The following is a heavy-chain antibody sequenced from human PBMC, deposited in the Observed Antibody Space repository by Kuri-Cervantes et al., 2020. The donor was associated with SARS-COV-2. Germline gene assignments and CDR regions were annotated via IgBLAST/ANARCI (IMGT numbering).Heavy chain of an antibody. D-gene: IGHD2-2*01. V-gene: IGHV1-2*04. CDR3: ARALGYCSSTSCSYWDYYYYGMDV. CDR2: INPNSGGT. J-gene: IGHJ6*02. Sequence: ASVKVSCKASGYTFSGYYMHWVRQAPGQGLEWMGWINPNSGGTNYAQKFQGWVAMTRDTSISTAYMELSRLRSDDTAAYYCARALGYCSSTSCSYWDYYYYGMDVWGQGTTVTVSS. CDR1: GYTFSGYY.